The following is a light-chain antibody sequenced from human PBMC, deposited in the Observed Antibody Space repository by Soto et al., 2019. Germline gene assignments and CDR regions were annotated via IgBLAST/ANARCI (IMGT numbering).Light chain of an antibody. CDR2: DAS. J-gene: IGKJ4*01. CDR3: QPRADFA. V-gene: IGKV3-11*01. Sequence: ERVVTHSPDTLSLSPGETATLSCRASQSLDIYLSWYQQKPGQAPRLLVYDASNRAIGIPPRFSGRGTATAFTLTISGLEPEDFAVYYCQPRADFAFGGGTTVALK. CDR1: QSLDIY.